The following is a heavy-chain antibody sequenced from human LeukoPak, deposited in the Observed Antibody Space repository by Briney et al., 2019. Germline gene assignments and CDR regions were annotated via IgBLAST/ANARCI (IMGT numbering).Heavy chain of an antibody. J-gene: IGHJ3*02. CDR3: AQWTNI. V-gene: IGHV3-7*03. D-gene: IGHD6-19*01. CDR2: INQDGGQK. Sequence: GGSLRLSCAASGFTFSSHWMNWVRQAPGKGLEWVANINQDGGQKYYVGSVKGRFTISRDNAKNSLYLQMNSLRAEDTAVYYCAQWTNIWGQGTMVTVSS. CDR1: GFTFSSHW.